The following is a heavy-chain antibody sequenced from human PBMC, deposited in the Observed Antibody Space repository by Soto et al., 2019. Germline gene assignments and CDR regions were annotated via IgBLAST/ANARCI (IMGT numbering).Heavy chain of an antibody. J-gene: IGHJ4*02. Sequence: PSQTRSLTCAVYGGPSSGYFWSWVRQPPGKWLEWIVHITHTGSTNYKPSIKSRVTISLDTSRNHFSLKLTSVTAADTAVYYCATYFYDGRGFDFDFWSQGTLVTVSS. CDR2: ITHTGST. V-gene: IGHV4-34*01. CDR1: GGPSSGYF. CDR3: ATYFYDGRGFDFDF. D-gene: IGHD3-22*01.